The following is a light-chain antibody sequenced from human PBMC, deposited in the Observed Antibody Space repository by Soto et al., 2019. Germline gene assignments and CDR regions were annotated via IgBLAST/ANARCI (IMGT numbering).Light chain of an antibody. CDR1: SSDVGGYNY. CDR2: DVS. Sequence: QSALTQPRSVPGSPGQSVTISCTGTSSDVGGYNYVSWYQQHPGKAPELTIYDVSNRPSWVPDRISGSKSGNTASLTISGLQAEDEADYYCCSYAGSYTFVFGTGTKVTVL. J-gene: IGLJ1*01. V-gene: IGLV2-11*01. CDR3: CSYAGSYTFV.